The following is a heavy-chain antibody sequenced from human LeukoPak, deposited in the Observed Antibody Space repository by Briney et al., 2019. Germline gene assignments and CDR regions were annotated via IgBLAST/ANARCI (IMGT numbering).Heavy chain of an antibody. V-gene: IGHV4-4*07. CDR2: MYTSGAT. Sequence: SETLSLTCTVSGGSISSYYWSWIRQPAGKGLEWIGRMYTSGATNYNPSLKSRATMSVDTSKNQLSLRLSSVTAADRAVYYCAREGPAASTFFYYFMDVWGKGTTVTVSS. D-gene: IGHD2-2*01. CDR3: AREGPAASTFFYYFMDV. CDR1: GGSISSYY. J-gene: IGHJ6*03.